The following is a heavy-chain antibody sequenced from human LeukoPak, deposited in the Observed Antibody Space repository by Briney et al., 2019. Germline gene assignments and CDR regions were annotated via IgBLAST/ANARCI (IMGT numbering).Heavy chain of an antibody. CDR1: GFTFNSNW. Sequence: PVGSMRLSCVASGFTFNSNWMSWVRQAPGKGLEWVANIKQDGSEQCYVDSVKGRFTISRDNAKNSVSLQMNSLRAEDTAVYYCARDKYYDRYFDSWGQGILVPVSS. J-gene: IGHJ4*02. D-gene: IGHD3-22*01. CDR2: IKQDGSEQ. V-gene: IGHV3-7*01. CDR3: ARDKYYDRYFDS.